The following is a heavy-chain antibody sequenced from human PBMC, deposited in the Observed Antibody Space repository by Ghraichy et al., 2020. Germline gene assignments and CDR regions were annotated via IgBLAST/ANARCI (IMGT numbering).Heavy chain of an antibody. CDR1: GYTFTNYY. V-gene: IGHV1-46*01. J-gene: IGHJ5*02. Sequence: ASVKVSCKASGYTFTNYYIHWVRQAPGQGLEWMGIINPISGSTTYAQKFQGRVTMTRDTSTSTVYMELSSLRSEDTAVYYCARDYSGSSGWLKNWFDPWGQGTLVTVSS. CDR3: ARDYSGSSGWLKNWFDP. D-gene: IGHD1-26*01. CDR2: INPISGST.